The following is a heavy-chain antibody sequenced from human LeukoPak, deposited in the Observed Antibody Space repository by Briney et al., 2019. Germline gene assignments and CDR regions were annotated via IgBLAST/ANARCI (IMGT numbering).Heavy chain of an antibody. V-gene: IGHV3-48*01. CDR1: GFTFSSYW. CDR3: ARDAYGGNGFDAFDI. D-gene: IGHD4-23*01. Sequence: GGSLRLSCAASGFTFSSYWMSWVRQAPGKGLEWVSYISSSSSTIYYADSVKGRFTISRDNAKNSLYLQMNSLRAEDTAVYYCARDAYGGNGFDAFDIWGQGTMVTVSS. CDR2: ISSSSSTI. J-gene: IGHJ3*02.